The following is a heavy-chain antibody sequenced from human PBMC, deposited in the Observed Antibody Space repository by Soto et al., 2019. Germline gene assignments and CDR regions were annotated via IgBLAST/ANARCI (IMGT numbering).Heavy chain of an antibody. V-gene: IGHV3-23*01. CDR2: ISGSGGST. CDR3: AKDGGYTVTTGGDY. CDR1: GFTFSSYA. Sequence: GGSLRLSCAASGFTFSSYAMSWFRQAPGKGLEWVSAISGSGGSTYYADSVKGRFTISRDNSKNTLYLQMNSLRAEDTAVYYCAKDGGYTVTTGGDYWGQGTLVTVSS. D-gene: IGHD4-17*01. J-gene: IGHJ4*02.